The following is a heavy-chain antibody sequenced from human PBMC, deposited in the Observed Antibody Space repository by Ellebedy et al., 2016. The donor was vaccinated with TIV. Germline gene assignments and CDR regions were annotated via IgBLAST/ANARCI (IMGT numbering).Heavy chain of an antibody. CDR3: ARDGSWGDCSGGSCYGMDV. CDR2: IYYSGTT. CDR1: GGSISHYY. V-gene: IGHV4-59*01. Sequence: MPGGSLRLSCTVSGGSISHYYWSWIRQPPGKGLEWLGYIYYSGTTNYNPSLKSRVTISVDTSKNQFSLKLTSVTAADTAVYYCARDGSWGDCSGGSCYGMDVWGQGTTVTVSS. J-gene: IGHJ6*02. D-gene: IGHD2-15*01.